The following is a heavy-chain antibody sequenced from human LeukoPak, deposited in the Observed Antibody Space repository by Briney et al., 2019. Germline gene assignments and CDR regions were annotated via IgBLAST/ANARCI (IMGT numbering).Heavy chain of an antibody. J-gene: IGHJ4*02. CDR3: ARGRYDWNDVGYFDY. CDR2: IFGNGRTT. Sequence: PGGSLRLSCAASGFTFSTYAMSWARQAPGKGLEWVSAIFGNGRTTYSADSVKGRFAISRDNSKNTLYLQMNSLRAEDTAVYYCARGRYDWNDVGYFDYWGQGTLVSVSS. CDR1: GFTFSTYA. D-gene: IGHD1-1*01. V-gene: IGHV3-23*01.